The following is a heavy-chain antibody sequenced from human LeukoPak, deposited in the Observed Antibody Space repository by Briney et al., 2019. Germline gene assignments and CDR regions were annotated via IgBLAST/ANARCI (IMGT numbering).Heavy chain of an antibody. J-gene: IGHJ4*02. CDR3: ARGSPPRRNYDSRGYYSYYFDY. CDR1: GYTFTSYG. D-gene: IGHD3-22*01. Sequence: ASVKVSCKASGYTFTSYGISWVRQAPGQGLEWMGCISAYNGNTHYAQKLQGRVTMTTDTSTSRVYMELRSLRSDDTAVYYCARGSPPRRNYDSRGYYSYYFDYWGQGTLVTVSS. V-gene: IGHV1-18*01. CDR2: ISAYNGNT.